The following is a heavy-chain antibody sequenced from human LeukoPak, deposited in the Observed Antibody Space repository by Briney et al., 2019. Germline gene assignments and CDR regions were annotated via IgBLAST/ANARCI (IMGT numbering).Heavy chain of an antibody. V-gene: IGHV3-30*02. Sequence: PGGSLRLSCAASGFTFSSYGMHWVRQAPGKGLEWVAFIQYDGSNKYYADSVKVRFTISRDNSKNTLYLQMNSLRAEDTAVYYCAKDLDTAMVPYGYWGQGTLVTVSS. J-gene: IGHJ4*02. CDR2: IQYDGSNK. CDR3: AKDLDTAMVPYGY. D-gene: IGHD5-18*01. CDR1: GFTFSSYG.